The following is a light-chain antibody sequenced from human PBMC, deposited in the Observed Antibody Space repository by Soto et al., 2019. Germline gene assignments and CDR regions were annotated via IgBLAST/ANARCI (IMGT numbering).Light chain of an antibody. CDR2: GAS. CDR3: PQYNNWPRT. V-gene: IGKV3-15*01. CDR1: QSVSIN. Sequence: EIVMTQSAATLSVSPGERATLSCRASQSVSINLAWYQQKPGQAPRLLIYGASSRATGIPARFSGSGSGTEFTLTISSLQSEDPAVYFCPQYNNWPRTFGQGTKV. J-gene: IGKJ1*01.